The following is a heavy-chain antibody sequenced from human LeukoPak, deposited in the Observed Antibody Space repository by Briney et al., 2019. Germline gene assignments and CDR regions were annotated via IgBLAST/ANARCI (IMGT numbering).Heavy chain of an antibody. CDR1: GFTFSTYS. Sequence: GGSLRLSCAASGFTFSTYSMNWVRLAPGKGLEWVSAISGSGGSTYYADSVKGRFTISRDNSKNTLYLQMNSLRAEDTAVYYCAKEMDASYLIVLMVYAIDYWGQGTLVTVSS. CDR2: ISGSGGST. CDR3: AKEMDASYLIVLMVYAIDY. J-gene: IGHJ4*02. V-gene: IGHV3-23*01. D-gene: IGHD2-8*01.